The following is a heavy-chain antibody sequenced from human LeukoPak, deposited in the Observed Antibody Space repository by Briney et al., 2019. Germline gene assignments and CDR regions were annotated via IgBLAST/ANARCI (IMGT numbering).Heavy chain of an antibody. J-gene: IGHJ4*02. CDR2: IYHSGST. D-gene: IGHD3-10*01. CDR3: ARHTMVRGVIIGPVDY. Sequence: PSETLSLTCAVSGYSISSGYYWGWIRQPPGKGLEWIGSIYHSGSTYYNPSLKSRVTISVDTSKNQFSLKLSSVTAADTALYYCARHTMVRGVIIGPVDYWGQGTLVTVSS. V-gene: IGHV4-38-2*01. CDR1: GYSISSGYY.